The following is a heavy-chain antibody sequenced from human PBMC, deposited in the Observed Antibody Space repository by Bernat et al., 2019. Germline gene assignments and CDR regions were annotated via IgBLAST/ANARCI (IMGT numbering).Heavy chain of an antibody. V-gene: IGHV4-31*03. CDR1: GGSISSGGYY. CDR2: IYYSGST. J-gene: IGHJ3*02. Sequence: QVQLQESGPGLVKPSQTLSLTCTVSGGSISSGGYYWSWIRQHPGKGLEWIGYIYYSGSTYYNPSLKSRVTISVDTSKNQFSLKLSSVTAADTAVYYCARDYRRYNWNPVNAFDIWGQGTMVTVSS. CDR3: ARDYRRYNWNPVNAFDI. D-gene: IGHD1-20*01.